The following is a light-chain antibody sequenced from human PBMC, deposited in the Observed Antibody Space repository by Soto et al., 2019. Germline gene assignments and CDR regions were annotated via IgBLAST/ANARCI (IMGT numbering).Light chain of an antibody. Sequence: DIQMTQYTSSLSASVGDRFTITCRASQSISSYLNWYQQKPGKAPKLLIYAASSLQSGVPSRFSGSGSGTDFTLTISSLQPEDFATYYCQQSYSTPWTFGQGTKVDIK. CDR3: QQSYSTPWT. V-gene: IGKV1-39*01. J-gene: IGKJ1*01. CDR1: QSISSY. CDR2: AAS.